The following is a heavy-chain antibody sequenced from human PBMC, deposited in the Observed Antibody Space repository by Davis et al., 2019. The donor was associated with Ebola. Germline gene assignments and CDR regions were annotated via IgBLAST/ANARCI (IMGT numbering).Heavy chain of an antibody. D-gene: IGHD3-10*01. Sequence: GGSLRLSCAASGFTFSSYGMHWVRQAPGKGLEWVAVISYDGSNKYYADSVKGRFTISRDNSKNTLYLQMNSLKTEDTAVYYCTFGLSVDYWGQGTLVTVSS. V-gene: IGHV3-30*03. J-gene: IGHJ4*02. CDR1: GFTFSSYG. CDR3: TFGLSVDY. CDR2: ISYDGSNK.